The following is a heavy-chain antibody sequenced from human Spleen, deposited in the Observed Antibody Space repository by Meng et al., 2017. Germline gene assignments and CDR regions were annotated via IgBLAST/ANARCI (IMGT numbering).Heavy chain of an antibody. J-gene: IGHJ5*02. D-gene: IGHD2-2*01. Sequence: GESLKISCAASGFTFSDHYMSWIRQAPGKGLEWVSYISSSGSTIYYADSVKGRFTISRDNAKNSMYLQMNSLRAEDTAVYYCARVLPAAIGRWFDPWGQGTLVTVSS. CDR3: ARVLPAAIGRWFDP. CDR1: GFTFSDHY. CDR2: ISSSGSTI. V-gene: IGHV3-11*04.